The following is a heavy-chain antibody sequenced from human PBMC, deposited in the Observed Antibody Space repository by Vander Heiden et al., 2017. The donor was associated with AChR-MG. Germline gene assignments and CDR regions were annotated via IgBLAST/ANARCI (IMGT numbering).Heavy chain of an antibody. CDR2: IRSKAYGGTT. V-gene: IGHV3-49*04. CDR1: GFIFRDYA. CDR3: SSPRSDCSNTSCYMGYYGMDV. J-gene: IGHJ6*02. Sequence: EVQLVESGGSLIKPGRSLRLSCTAAGFIFRDYAMTWARQAPGKGLEWVGFIRSKAYGGTTEYAASVKGRFTIARDDSKSIAYLQMNSLKTEDTAVYYCSSPRSDCSNTSCYMGYYGMDVWCQGTTVTVSS. D-gene: IGHD2-2*01.